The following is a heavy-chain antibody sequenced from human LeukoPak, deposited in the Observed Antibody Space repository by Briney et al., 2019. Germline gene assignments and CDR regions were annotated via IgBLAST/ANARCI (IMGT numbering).Heavy chain of an antibody. J-gene: IGHJ4*02. Sequence: SETLSLTCTVSGGSVSSGSYYWSWIRQPPGKGLEWIGYIYYSGSTNYNPSLKSRVTISVDTSKNQFSLKLSPVTAADTAVYYCARWEVDAYSSSSNNYFDYWGQGTLVTVSS. CDR2: IYYSGST. V-gene: IGHV4-61*01. CDR1: GGSVSSGSYY. D-gene: IGHD6-6*01. CDR3: ARWEVDAYSSSSNNYFDY.